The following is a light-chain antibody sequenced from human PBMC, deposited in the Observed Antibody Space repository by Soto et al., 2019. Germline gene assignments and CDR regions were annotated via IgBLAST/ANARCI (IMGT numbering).Light chain of an antibody. V-gene: IGLV1-51*02. CDR3: ATWDRSLSVGV. J-gene: IGLJ1*01. Sequence: QSVLTQPPSVSATPGQKVTISCSGSSFNFGSNSVSWYQQLPGTAPKLLVYETNRRPSGIPDRFSGSKSGTSATLGITGLQTGDEADYYCATWDRSLSVGVFGTGTKLTVL. CDR2: ETN. CDR1: SFNFGSNS.